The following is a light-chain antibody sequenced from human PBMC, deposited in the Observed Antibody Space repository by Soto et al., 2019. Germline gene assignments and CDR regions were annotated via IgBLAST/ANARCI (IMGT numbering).Light chain of an antibody. CDR2: DVT. V-gene: IGLV2-11*01. J-gene: IGLJ1*01. CDR1: SSDVGGYNY. CDR3: CSFSGSPYV. Sequence: QSALTQPRSVSGSPGQSVTISCTGTSSDVGGYNYVSWYQQHPGKAPKLMIYDVTKRPSGVPDRFSGSKSGNTASLTISGLQAEDEADYYCCSFSGSPYVFGRGTKLIVL.